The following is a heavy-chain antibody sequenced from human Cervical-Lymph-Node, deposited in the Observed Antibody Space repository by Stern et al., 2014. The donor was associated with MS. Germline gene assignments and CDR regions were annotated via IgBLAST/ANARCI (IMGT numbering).Heavy chain of an antibody. CDR3: ATKAPPYCSGASCYEY. J-gene: IGHJ4*02. Sequence: VQLVQSGGGVVQPGRSLRLSCAASGFSFSSLAMHWVRQAPGKGLGRVSLISYAGRQESHADSLKGRFIISRDYSKNPQHLQLYSLRVEDAAVYYCATKAPPYCSGASCYEYWGQGTLVTVSS. V-gene: IGHV3-30*04. D-gene: IGHD2-15*01. CDR1: GFSFSSLA. CDR2: ISYAGRQE.